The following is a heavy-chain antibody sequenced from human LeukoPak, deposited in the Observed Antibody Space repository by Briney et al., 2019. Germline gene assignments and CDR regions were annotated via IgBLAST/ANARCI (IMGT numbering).Heavy chain of an antibody. CDR1: GYTFTGYY. D-gene: IGHD3-22*01. Sequence: ASVKVSCKASGYTFTGYYMHWVRQAPGQGLEWRGWINPNSGGTNYAQKFQGRVTMTRDTSISTAYMELSRLRSDDTAVYYCARDHYYDSSGYYYWGQGTLVTVSS. CDR3: ARDHYYDSSGYYY. V-gene: IGHV1-2*02. CDR2: INPNSGGT. J-gene: IGHJ4*02.